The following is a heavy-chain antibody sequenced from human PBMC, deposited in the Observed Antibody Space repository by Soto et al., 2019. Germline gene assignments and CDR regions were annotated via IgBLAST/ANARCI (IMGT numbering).Heavy chain of an antibody. CDR2: INPTSGAT. CDR1: GYSLTAHY. V-gene: IGHV1-2*02. J-gene: IGHJ4*02. CDR3: LRRGYNCACDY. Sequence: QVQLVQSGAEVKEPGASVKVSCQASGYSLTAHYIHWVRQAPGLGFEWMGWINPTSGATKFAQKFQGRVTSTRDTSIGTAYMELSRLTSDDTAVYYCLRRGYNCACDYWGQGTLVTVSS. D-gene: IGHD5-18*01.